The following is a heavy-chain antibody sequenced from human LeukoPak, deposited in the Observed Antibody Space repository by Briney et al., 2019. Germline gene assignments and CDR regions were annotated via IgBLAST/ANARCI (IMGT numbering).Heavy chain of an antibody. Sequence: GGSLRLSCEASGFTFGSFAMSWVRQAPGEGLEWLSGISGSGYYTYYAGSVKGRFTISRDNSKSTLHIEMSSLRVEDTAVYYCVKDGSWGDYQFYFYMDVWGKGTTVTVSS. CDR3: VKDGSWGDYQFYFYMDV. V-gene: IGHV3-23*01. CDR1: GFTFGSFA. J-gene: IGHJ6*03. CDR2: ISGSGYYT. D-gene: IGHD2-2*01.